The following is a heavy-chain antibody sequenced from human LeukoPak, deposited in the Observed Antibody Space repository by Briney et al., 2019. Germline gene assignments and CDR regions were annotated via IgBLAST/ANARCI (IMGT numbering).Heavy chain of an antibody. J-gene: IGHJ6*02. CDR3: ARDRELWPPYYYYAMDV. CDR1: GFTFSSYG. Sequence: PGGSLRLSCAASGFTFSSYGMNWVRQAPGKGLEWVSSISSSSRYIYYADSVKGRFTISRDNAKNSLYLQMNSLRAEDTAVYYCARDRELWPPYYYYAMDVWGQGTTVTVSS. D-gene: IGHD5-18*01. V-gene: IGHV3-21*01. CDR2: ISSSSRYI.